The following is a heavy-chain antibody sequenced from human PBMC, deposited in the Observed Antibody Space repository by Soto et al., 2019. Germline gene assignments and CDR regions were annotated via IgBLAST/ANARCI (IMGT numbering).Heavy chain of an antibody. CDR2: IKSKTDGGTT. CDR1: GFTFSNAL. V-gene: IGHV3-15*01. Sequence: GVSLRLSCAASGFTFSNALTSWVRQAPGKVLEWVGRIKSKTDGGTTDYAAPVKGRFTISRDDSKNTLYLQMNSLKTEDTAAYYCTTAGGYYYYYYGMDVWGQGTTVTVSS. CDR3: TTAGGYYYYYYGMDV. J-gene: IGHJ6*02. D-gene: IGHD3-10*01.